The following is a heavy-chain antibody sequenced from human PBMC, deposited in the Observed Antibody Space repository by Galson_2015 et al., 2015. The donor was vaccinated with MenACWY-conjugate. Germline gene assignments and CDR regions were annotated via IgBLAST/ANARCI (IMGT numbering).Heavy chain of an antibody. Sequence: SLRLSCAASGFTFSSYNMNWVRQAPGKGLEWLSYISDSGHTIYYADSVKGRFTITRDNAKNSLYLQMNSLRAEDTAVYYCARDRTVVVVAARITTFDCWGQGTLVTVSS. V-gene: IGHV3-48*03. CDR3: ARDRTVVVVAARITTFDC. CDR2: ISDSGHTI. CDR1: GFTFSSYN. D-gene: IGHD2-15*01. J-gene: IGHJ4*02.